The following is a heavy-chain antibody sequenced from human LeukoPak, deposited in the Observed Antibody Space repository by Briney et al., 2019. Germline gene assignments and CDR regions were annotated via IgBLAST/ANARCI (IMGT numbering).Heavy chain of an antibody. J-gene: IGHJ5*02. Sequence: PSETLSLTCAVYGGSFSGYYWSWIRQPPGKGLEWIGEINHSGSTNYNPSLKSRVTISVDRSKNQFSLKLSSVAAADTAVYYCARETYYYDSSGYSNWFDPWGQGTLVTVSS. V-gene: IGHV4-34*01. D-gene: IGHD3-22*01. CDR2: INHSGST. CDR3: ARETYYYDSSGYSNWFDP. CDR1: GGSFSGYY.